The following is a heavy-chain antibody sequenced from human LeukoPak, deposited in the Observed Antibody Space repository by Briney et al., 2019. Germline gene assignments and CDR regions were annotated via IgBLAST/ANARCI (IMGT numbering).Heavy chain of an antibody. D-gene: IGHD3-10*01. J-gene: IGHJ6*04. V-gene: IGHV3-7*03. Sequence: GGSLRLCCAASGFTFSSYWMSWVRQATGKGLEWVANIKQDGSEKYYVDSVKGRFTISRDNAKNSLYLQMNSLRAEDTAVYYCARDAYYYGSGSYPRYYGMDVWGKGTTVTVSS. CDR1: GFTFSSYW. CDR3: ARDAYYYGSGSYPRYYGMDV. CDR2: IKQDGSEK.